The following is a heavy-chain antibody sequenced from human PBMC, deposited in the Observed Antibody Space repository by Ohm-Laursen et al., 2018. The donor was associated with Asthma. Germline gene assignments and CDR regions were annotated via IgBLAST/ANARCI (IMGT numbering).Heavy chain of an antibody. CDR1: GFTFSSYA. D-gene: IGHD6-19*01. CDR2: ISYDGSNK. Sequence: SLRLSCTASGFTFSSYAMHWVRQAPGKGLEWVAVISYDGSNKYYADSVKGRFTISRDNSKNTLYLQMNSLRAEDTAVYYCARDHGDSSGWLNFDYWGQGTLVTVSS. CDR3: ARDHGDSSGWLNFDY. V-gene: IGHV3-30-3*01. J-gene: IGHJ4*02.